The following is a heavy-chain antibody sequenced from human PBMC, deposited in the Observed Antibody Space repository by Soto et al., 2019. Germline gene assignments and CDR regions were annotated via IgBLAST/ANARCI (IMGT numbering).Heavy chain of an antibody. CDR1: GYTFTSYY. Sequence: QVQLVQSGAEVKKPGASVKVSCKASGYTFTSYYMHWVRQAPGQGLEWMGIINPSGGSTSYAQKFQGRVTMARDSSPSTVYMELSSLRSEDTAVYYCARDGGLSAHGGNSDAFGDYWGQGTLVTGSS. CDR3: ARDGGLSAHGGNSDAFGDY. D-gene: IGHD2-21*02. J-gene: IGHJ4*02. V-gene: IGHV1-46*01. CDR2: INPSGGST.